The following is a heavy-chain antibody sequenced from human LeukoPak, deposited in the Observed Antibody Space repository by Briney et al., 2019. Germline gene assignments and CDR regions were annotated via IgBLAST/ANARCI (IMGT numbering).Heavy chain of an antibody. V-gene: IGHV3-9*03. Sequence: GRSLRLSCAASGFTFDDYAMHWVRQAPGKGLEWVSGISWNSGSIGYADSVKGRFTISRDNAKNSLYLQMNSLRAEDMALYYCAKSGRGGRLETYYFDYWGQGTLVTVSS. CDR3: AKSGRGGRLETYYFDY. J-gene: IGHJ4*02. D-gene: IGHD3-16*01. CDR2: ISWNSGSI. CDR1: GFTFDDYA.